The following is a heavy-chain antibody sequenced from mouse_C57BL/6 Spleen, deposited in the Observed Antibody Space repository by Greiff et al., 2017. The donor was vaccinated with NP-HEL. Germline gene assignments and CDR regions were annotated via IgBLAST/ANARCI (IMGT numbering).Heavy chain of an antibody. J-gene: IGHJ4*01. CDR3: ARVGFYYYGSSYDYAMDY. CDR2: IYPGDGDT. Sequence: QVQLKESGPELVKPGASVKISCKASGYAFSSSWMNWVKQRPGKGLEWIGRIYPGDGDTNYNGKFKGKATLTADKSSSTAYMQLSSLTSEDSAVYFCARVGFYYYGSSYDYAMDYWGQGTSVTVSS. D-gene: IGHD1-1*01. V-gene: IGHV1-82*01. CDR1: GYAFSSSW.